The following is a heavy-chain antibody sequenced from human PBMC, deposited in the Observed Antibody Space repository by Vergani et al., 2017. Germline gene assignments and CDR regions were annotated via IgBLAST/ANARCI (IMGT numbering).Heavy chain of an antibody. V-gene: IGHV3-11*05. J-gene: IGHJ6*02. CDR1: GFTFSDYY. Sequence: QVQLVESGGGLVKPGGSLRLSCAASGFTFSDYYMSWIRQAPGKGLEWVSYISSSSSYTNYADSVKGRFTISRDNAKNSLYQQMNSLRAEDTAVYYCAREAPEGDSYYYYYYGMDVWGQGTTVTVSS. CDR3: AREAPEGDSYYYYYYGMDV. D-gene: IGHD1-14*01. CDR2: ISSSSSYT.